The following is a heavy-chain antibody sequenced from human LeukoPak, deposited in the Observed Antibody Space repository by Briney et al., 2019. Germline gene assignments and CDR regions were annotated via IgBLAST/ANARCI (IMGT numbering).Heavy chain of an antibody. Sequence: GGSRRLSCAASGFTFSSYEMNWVRQAPGKGLEWVSYISSSGSTIYYADSVKGRFTISRDNAKNSLYLQMNSLRAEDTAVYYCAREYSSSGWYRRYFDYWGQGTLVTVSS. V-gene: IGHV3-48*03. CDR1: GFTFSSYE. CDR2: ISSSGSTI. CDR3: AREYSSSGWYRRYFDY. D-gene: IGHD6-19*01. J-gene: IGHJ4*02.